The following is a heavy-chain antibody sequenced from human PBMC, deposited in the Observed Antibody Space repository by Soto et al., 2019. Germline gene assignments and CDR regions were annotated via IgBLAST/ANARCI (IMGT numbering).Heavy chain of an antibody. CDR3: GRGPLPSSSWLYYYYSMEV. V-gene: IGHV4-59*01. D-gene: IGHD6-13*01. CDR2: IYYNGST. Sequence: PSETLSLTCTVSGGSISSYYWSWIRQPPGKGLEWIGYIYYNGSTNYNPSLKRQITISVDTSKNQFSLKLSSVPAADTAVFYFGRGPLPSSSWLYYYYSMEVWGKGTTVTVS. J-gene: IGHJ6*03. CDR1: GGSISSYY.